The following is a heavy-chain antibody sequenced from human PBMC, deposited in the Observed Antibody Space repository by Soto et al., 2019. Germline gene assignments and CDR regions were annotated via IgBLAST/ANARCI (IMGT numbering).Heavy chain of an antibody. CDR2: IFYNGST. V-gene: IGHV4-61*01. D-gene: IGHD4-4*01. CDR1: GVSVNGSSC. CDR3: AGDSRIVQVTASNRYYYPGMDV. Sequence: QVQLQESGPGLVKPSEPLSLTCTVSGVSVNGSSCWTWILQAPGKVLEWICCIFYNGSTNYNPSLKCPVTISVDTSKNQCSLKVTSVSAGDTAVYWCAGDSRIVQVTASNRYYYPGMDVWGQGTTVTVSS. J-gene: IGHJ6*02.